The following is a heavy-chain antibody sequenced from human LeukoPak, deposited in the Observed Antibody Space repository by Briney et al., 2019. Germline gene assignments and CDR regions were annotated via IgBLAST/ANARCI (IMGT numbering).Heavy chain of an antibody. CDR2: ISTSDGTT. D-gene: IGHD5-24*01. V-gene: IGHV3-23*01. Sequence: GGSLRLSCAASAFTFSSYAMSWVRQAPGKGLEWVSSISTSDGTTYYADSVKGRFTISRDNSKNTLYLQMNSLRAEDTAVYYCAKAPPSRRWLQLVAYYFDYWGQGTLVTVSS. J-gene: IGHJ4*02. CDR3: AKAPPSRRWLQLVAYYFDY. CDR1: AFTFSSYA.